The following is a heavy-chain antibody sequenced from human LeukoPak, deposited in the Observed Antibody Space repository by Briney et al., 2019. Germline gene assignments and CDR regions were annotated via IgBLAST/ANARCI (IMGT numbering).Heavy chain of an antibody. Sequence: PGGSLRLSCATSGFAFSNYAMTWVRQAPGKGLEWVSAINDSGDKTYYADSVKGRFTISRDNAENTLYLQMNSLRAGDTAVYYCVKEISGFAVGDYWGQGTLVAVSS. CDR1: GFAFSNYA. CDR3: VKEISGFAVGDY. D-gene: IGHD2-21*01. J-gene: IGHJ4*02. CDR2: INDSGDKT. V-gene: IGHV3-23*01.